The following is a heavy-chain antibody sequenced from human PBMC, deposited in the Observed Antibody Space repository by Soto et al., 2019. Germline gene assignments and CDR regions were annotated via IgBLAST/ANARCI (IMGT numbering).Heavy chain of an antibody. V-gene: IGHV4-34*01. J-gene: IGHJ4*02. CDR3: ARDSEGGGH. D-gene: IGHD3-16*01. CDR2: INHSGIT. CDR1: GDSISSYY. Sequence: SETLSLTCTVSGDSISSYYWSWIRQPPGKGLEWIGEINHSGITNYNPSLKSRVTISEDTSKNQVSLKLSSVTAADTAVYYCARDSEGGGHWGQGTLVTVSS.